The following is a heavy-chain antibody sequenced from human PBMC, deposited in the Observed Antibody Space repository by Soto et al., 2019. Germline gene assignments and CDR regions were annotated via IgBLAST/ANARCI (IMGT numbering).Heavy chain of an antibody. Sequence: GGSLRLSCSASGFDFSAYAMHWVRQAPGKGLEWVSAISGSGGSTYYADSVKGRLTISRDNSKNTLYLQMNSLRAEDPAVYYWAKKAKSVAGHLDYWGQGTLVTVSS. CDR2: ISGSGGST. V-gene: IGHV3-23*01. CDR1: GFDFSAYA. J-gene: IGHJ4*02. CDR3: AKKAKSVAGHLDY. D-gene: IGHD6-19*01.